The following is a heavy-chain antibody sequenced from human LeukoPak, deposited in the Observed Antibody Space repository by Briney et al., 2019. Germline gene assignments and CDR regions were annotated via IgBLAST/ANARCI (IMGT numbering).Heavy chain of an antibody. J-gene: IGHJ4*02. CDR3: VRDSFDSTGQYYFDY. V-gene: IGHV3-48*04. D-gene: IGHD3-22*01. CDR1: GFTFSAYN. Sequence: GGSLRLSCAASGFTFSAYNMNWVRQAPGKGLEWLSFIRGSGGTIYYAASVKGRFTISRDNAKNSLYLQMNSLRAGDTAVYYCVRDSFDSTGQYYFDYWGLGTLVTVSS. CDR2: IRGSGGTI.